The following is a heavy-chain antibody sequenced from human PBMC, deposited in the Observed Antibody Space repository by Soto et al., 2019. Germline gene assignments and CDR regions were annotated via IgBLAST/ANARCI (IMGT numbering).Heavy chain of an antibody. J-gene: IGHJ5*02. CDR1: GYTFTNYN. D-gene: IGHD3-22*01. Sequence: ASVKVSCKASGYTFTNYNMHWVRQAPGQGLEWMGWINTGNGNTKYSQKFQGRVTITRDTSAGTAYMELSSLRSQDLAVYYCARDYYDSSSNLRSYWFDPWGQGTLVTVSS. V-gene: IGHV1-3*04. CDR2: INTGNGNT. CDR3: ARDYYDSSSNLRSYWFDP.